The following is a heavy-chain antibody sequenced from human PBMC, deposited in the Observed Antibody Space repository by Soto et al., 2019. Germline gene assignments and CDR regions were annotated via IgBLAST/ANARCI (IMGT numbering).Heavy chain of an antibody. CDR3: AKRTVGWYFDL. D-gene: IGHD4-17*01. J-gene: IGHJ2*01. CDR2: ISGSGGST. CDR1: GFTFSSYA. V-gene: IGHV3-23*01. Sequence: EVQLLESGGGLVQPGGSLRLSCAASGFTFSSYAMNWVRQAPGKGLEWVSVISGSGGSTYYADAVKGRFTISRDNSKNPLYLQMNSLRAEDTAVYYCAKRTVGWYFDLWGRGTLVTASS.